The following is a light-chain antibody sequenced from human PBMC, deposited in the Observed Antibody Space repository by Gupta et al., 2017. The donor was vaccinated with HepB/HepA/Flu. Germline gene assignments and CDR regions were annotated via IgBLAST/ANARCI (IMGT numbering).Light chain of an antibody. CDR1: QDVNTY. CDR2: SAS. J-gene: IGKJ2*02. CDR3: QQSDRVPCT. Sequence: DIKLTQSPSTVASSWGDRVTITCRASQDVNTYLDWYLHRPGQAPQLLIYSASALHGGVSSSFSGGGSGTDFTLTINKVQREDFGIYSCQQSDRVPCTFGQGTRV. V-gene: IGKV1-39*01.